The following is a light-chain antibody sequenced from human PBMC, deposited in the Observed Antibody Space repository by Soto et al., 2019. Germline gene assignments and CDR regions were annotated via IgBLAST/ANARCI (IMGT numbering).Light chain of an antibody. V-gene: IGKV1-5*03. J-gene: IGKJ1*01. CDR1: DNIDTW. CDR3: QHYNSYSRT. CDR2: KAS. Sequence: DIPMTQSPSTVSADGGDRVAITCRVSDNIDTWVAWYQQKPGEAPKLLIYKASKLENGDPSRFAGVGSGTEFTLSIASLQPADSETYYCQHYNSYSRTFCQGTKGEIK.